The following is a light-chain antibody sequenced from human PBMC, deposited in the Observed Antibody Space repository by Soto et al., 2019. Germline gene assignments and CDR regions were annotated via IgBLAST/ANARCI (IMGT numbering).Light chain of an antibody. CDR3: QQYENFPIT. Sequence: DIHMTHSASSLSGSVGDRVAITCQASHDIRKYLNWYQQKPGKAPKLLIYDASNMETGVPSRLTGSGSGTDFTFTISSLQPEDIATYYCQQYENFPITFGQGTRLEIK. CDR1: HDIRKY. CDR2: DAS. V-gene: IGKV1-33*01. J-gene: IGKJ5*01.